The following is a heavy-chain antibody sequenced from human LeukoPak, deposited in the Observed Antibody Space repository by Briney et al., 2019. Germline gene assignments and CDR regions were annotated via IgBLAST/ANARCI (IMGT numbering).Heavy chain of an antibody. J-gene: IGHJ4*02. V-gene: IGHV3-7*01. D-gene: IGHD3-3*01. CDR2: IKQDGSEK. CDR3: ARAQSGFWSGYCFDY. Sequence: GGSLRLSCAASGFTFSSYWMSWVRQAPGKGLEWVANIKQDGSEKYYVDSVKGRFAVSRDNAKNSLYLQMNSLRAEDTAVYYCARAQSGFWSGYCFDYWGQGTLVTVSS. CDR1: GFTFSSYW.